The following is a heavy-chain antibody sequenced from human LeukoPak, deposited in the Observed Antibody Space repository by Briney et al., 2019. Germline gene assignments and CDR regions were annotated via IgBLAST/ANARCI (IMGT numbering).Heavy chain of an antibody. CDR1: GGSLSSYY. Sequence: SETLSLTCTVCGGSLSSYYWSWIRQPPGKGLEWIGYIYTSGSTNYNPSLKSRVTISVDTSKNQFSLKLSSVTAADTAVYYCARQFQRLPVYFDYWGQGTLVTVSS. CDR3: ARQFQRLPVYFDY. V-gene: IGHV4-4*09. J-gene: IGHJ4*02. D-gene: IGHD4-11*01. CDR2: IYTSGST.